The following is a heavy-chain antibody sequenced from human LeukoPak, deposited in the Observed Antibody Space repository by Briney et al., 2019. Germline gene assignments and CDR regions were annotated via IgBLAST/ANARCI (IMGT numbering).Heavy chain of an antibody. J-gene: IGHJ4*02. CDR3: ATGDGYNSFDY. V-gene: IGHV4-4*07. CDR2: IYTSGST. Sequence: PSETLSLTCTVSGGSFSSYYWSWIRQPAGKGLEWIGRIYTSGSTNYNSSLKSRVTMSVDTSKNQVSLKLSPVTAADTAVYYCATGDGYNSFDYWGQGTLVTVSS. CDR1: GGSFSSYY. D-gene: IGHD5-24*01.